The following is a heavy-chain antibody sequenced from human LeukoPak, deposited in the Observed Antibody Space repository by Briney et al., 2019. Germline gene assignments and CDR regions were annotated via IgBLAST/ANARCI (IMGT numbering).Heavy chain of an antibody. V-gene: IGHV1-24*01. J-gene: IGHJ6*03. CDR1: GYTLTELS. D-gene: IGHD3-3*01. Sequence: ASVKVSCKVSGYTLTELSMHWVRQAPGKGLEWMGGFDPEDGETIYAQKFQGRVTMTEDTSTDTAYMELSSLRSEDTAVYYCATGDRSTKDYDFWSGYYTVYMDVWGKGTTVTVSS. CDR2: FDPEDGET. CDR3: ATGDRSTKDYDFWSGYYTVYMDV.